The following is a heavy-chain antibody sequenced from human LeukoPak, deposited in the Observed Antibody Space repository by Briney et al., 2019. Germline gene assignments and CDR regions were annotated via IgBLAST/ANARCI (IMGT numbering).Heavy chain of an antibody. D-gene: IGHD6-6*01. CDR1: GFTFGDYA. CDR2: IRSKAYGGTT. CDR3: TRVRIAARRYYYYGMDV. J-gene: IGHJ6*02. V-gene: IGHV3-49*04. Sequence: GGSLRLSCTASGFTFGDYAMSWVRQAPGKGLEWVGFIRSKAYGGTTEYAASVKGRFTTSRDDSKSIAYLQMNSLKTEDTAVYYCTRVRIAARRYYYYGMDVWGQGTTVTVSS.